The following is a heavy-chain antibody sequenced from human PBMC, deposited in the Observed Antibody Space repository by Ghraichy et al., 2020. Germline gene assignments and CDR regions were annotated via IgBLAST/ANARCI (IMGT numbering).Heavy chain of an antibody. J-gene: IGHJ5*02. CDR2: INHSGST. CDR3: ARGRWAYCSSTSCYRAGFDP. Sequence: SETLSLTCAVYGGSFSGYYWSWIRQPPGKGLEWIGEINHSGSTNYNPSLKSRVTISVETSKNQFSLKLSSVTAADTAVYYCARGRWAYCSSTSCYRAGFDPWGQGTLVTVSS. CDR1: GGSFSGYY. D-gene: IGHD2-2*02. V-gene: IGHV4-34*01.